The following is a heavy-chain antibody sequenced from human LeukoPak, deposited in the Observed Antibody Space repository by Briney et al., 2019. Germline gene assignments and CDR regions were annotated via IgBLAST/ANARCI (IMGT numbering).Heavy chain of an antibody. CDR1: GYTFKTYA. CDR2: INPSNGNP. J-gene: IGHJ4*02. D-gene: IGHD4-17*01. CDR3: ARDTPDGRVTKFDY. Sequence: ASVTVSCKSSGYTFKTYAINWLRQAPGQGLEWVGWINPSNGNPTYAQGFTGRFVFSLDTSVSTAFLHISSLQIEDTAVYYCARDTPDGRVTKFDYWGQGTLVTVSS. V-gene: IGHV7-4-1*02.